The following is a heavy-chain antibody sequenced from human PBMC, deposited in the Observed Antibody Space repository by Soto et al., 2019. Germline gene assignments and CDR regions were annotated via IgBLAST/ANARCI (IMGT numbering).Heavy chain of an antibody. CDR2: IHYSGST. CDR1: GGSISSYY. V-gene: IGHV4-59*01. J-gene: IGHJ3*02. CDR3: ARDSTYRGAFDI. Sequence: ETLSLTCTVSGGSISSYYWTWIRQPPGKGLEWIGYIHYSGSTNYNPSLKSRVTISVDTSKNHFSLKLSSVSAADTAVYYCARDSTYRGAFDIWGQGTMVTVSS. D-gene: IGHD3-16*02.